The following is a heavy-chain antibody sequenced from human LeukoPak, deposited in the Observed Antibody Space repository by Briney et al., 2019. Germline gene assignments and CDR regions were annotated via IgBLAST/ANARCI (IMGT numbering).Heavy chain of an antibody. CDR1: GFTFSSYS. J-gene: IGHJ3*02. CDR3: ASPIVVAGNVYAFDI. Sequence: PGGSLRLSCAASGFTFSSYSMNWVRQAPGKGLEWVSSISSSSSYIYYADSVKGRFTISRDNAKNSLYLQMNSLRAEDTAVYYCASPIVVAGNVYAFDIWGQGTMVTVSS. V-gene: IGHV3-21*01. CDR2: ISSSSSYI. D-gene: IGHD6-19*01.